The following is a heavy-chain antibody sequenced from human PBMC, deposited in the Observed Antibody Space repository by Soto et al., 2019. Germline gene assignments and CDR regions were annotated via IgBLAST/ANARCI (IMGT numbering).Heavy chain of an antibody. CDR2: INPSGGST. Sequence: QVQLVQSGAEVKKPGASVKVSCKASGYTFTSYYMHWVRQAPGQGLEWMGIINPSGGSTSYAQKFQGRVTRTRDKSPSTVYMELSSLRSEDTAVYYCARGTAMVSGYYGMDVWGQGTTVTVSS. D-gene: IGHD5-18*01. CDR1: GYTFTSYY. V-gene: IGHV1-46*01. CDR3: ARGTAMVSGYYGMDV. J-gene: IGHJ6*02.